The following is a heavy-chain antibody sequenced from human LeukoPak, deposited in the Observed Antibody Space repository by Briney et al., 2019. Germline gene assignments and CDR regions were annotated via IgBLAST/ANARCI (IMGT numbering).Heavy chain of an antibody. CDR2: ISYDGSNK. D-gene: IGHD5-18*01. CDR3: AREGGYSYGYQGLVY. V-gene: IGHV3-30*04. J-gene: IGHJ4*02. CDR1: GFTFSSYA. Sequence: PGRSLRLSCAASGFTFSSYAMHWVRQAPGKGLEWVAVISYDGSNKYYADSVKGRFTISRDNAKNSLYLQMNSLRAEDTALYHCAREGGYSYGYQGLVYWGQGTLVTVSS.